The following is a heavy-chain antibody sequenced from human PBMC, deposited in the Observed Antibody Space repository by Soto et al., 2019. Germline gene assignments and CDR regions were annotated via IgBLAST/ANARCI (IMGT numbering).Heavy chain of an antibody. V-gene: IGHV1-8*01. CDR3: ARGARDFWSGYYVVYGMDV. J-gene: IGHJ6*02. Sequence: ASVKVSCKASGYTFTSYDINWVRQATGQGLEWMGWMNPNSGNTGYAQKFQGRVTMTRNTSISTAYMELSSLRSEDTAVYYCARGARDFWSGYYVVYGMDVWGQGTTVTVSS. D-gene: IGHD3-3*01. CDR1: GYTFTSYD. CDR2: MNPNSGNT.